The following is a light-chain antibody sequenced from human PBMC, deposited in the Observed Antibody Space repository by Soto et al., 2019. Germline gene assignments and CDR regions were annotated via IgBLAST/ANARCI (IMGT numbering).Light chain of an antibody. J-gene: IGKJ4*01. CDR2: VAA. CDR3: LQHDSYPLT. Sequence: DILRTPSTSSLSACVGSRVTITRPASQGIRNNLGWYQQKPGKAPKRLLYVAASLQSGVPSRFSGSGSGTEFTLTISSLQPEDFATYYCLQHDSYPLTCGGGTRWIS. V-gene: IGKV1-17*01. CDR1: QGIRNN.